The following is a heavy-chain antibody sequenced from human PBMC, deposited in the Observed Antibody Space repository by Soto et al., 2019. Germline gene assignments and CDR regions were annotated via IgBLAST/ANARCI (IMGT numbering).Heavy chain of an antibody. CDR3: ARDAPYYYGSGSTLDY. Sequence: EVQLVESGGDLVQPGGSLTLSCAASGFTVSSNYMSWVRQAPGKGLEWVSVIYSGGTTYYAHSVKVRFTISRDNSDNTLYLQTTRLTAEATAVYYCARDAPYYYGSGSTLDYWGQGTLVTVSS. CDR2: IYSGGTT. D-gene: IGHD3-10*01. V-gene: IGHV3-66*01. CDR1: GFTVSSNY. J-gene: IGHJ4*02.